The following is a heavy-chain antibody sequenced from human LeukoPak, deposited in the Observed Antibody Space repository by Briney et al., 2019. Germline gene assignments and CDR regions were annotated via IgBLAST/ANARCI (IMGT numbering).Heavy chain of an antibody. CDR3: AGVARAGIWFGELRPYYYYGMDV. CDR2: INPSGGST. J-gene: IGHJ6*02. CDR1: GYTFTSYY. V-gene: IGHV1-46*01. Sequence: ASVKVSCKASGYTFTSYYMHWARQAPGQGLEWMGIINPSGGSTSYAQKFQGRVTMTRDTSTSTVYMELSSLRSEDTAVYYCAGVARAGIWFGELRPYYYYGMDVWGQGTTVTVSS. D-gene: IGHD3-10*01.